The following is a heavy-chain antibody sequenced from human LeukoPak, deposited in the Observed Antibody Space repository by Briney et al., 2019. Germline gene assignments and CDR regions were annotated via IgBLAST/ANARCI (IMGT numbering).Heavy chain of an antibody. V-gene: IGHV3-23*01. Sequence: GGSLRLSCAASGFSFSSQWMSWVRQAPGKGLEWVSAISGSGGSTYYADSVKGRFTISRDNSKNTLYLQMNSLRAEDTAVYYCAKPYGGNSVYYMDVWGKGTTVTISS. CDR1: GFSFSSQW. CDR3: AKPYGGNSVYYMDV. J-gene: IGHJ6*03. CDR2: ISGSGGST. D-gene: IGHD4-23*01.